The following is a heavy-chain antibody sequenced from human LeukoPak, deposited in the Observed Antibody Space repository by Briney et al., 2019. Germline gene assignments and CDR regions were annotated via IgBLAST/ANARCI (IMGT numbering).Heavy chain of an antibody. D-gene: IGHD3-10*01. V-gene: IGHV3-11*01. CDR2: ISSSGSTI. J-gene: IGHJ5*02. CDR1: GFTFSDYY. CDR3: ARGFPVWFGELFKGSGFDP. Sequence: GGSLRLSCAASGFTFSDYYMSWIRQAPGKGLEWVSYISSSGSTIYYADSVKGRFTISRDNAKNSLYLQMNSLRSEDTAVYYCARGFPVWFGELFKGSGFDPWGQGTLVTVSS.